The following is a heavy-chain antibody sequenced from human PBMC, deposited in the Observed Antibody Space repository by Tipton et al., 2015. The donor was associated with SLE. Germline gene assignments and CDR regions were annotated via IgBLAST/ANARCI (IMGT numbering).Heavy chain of an antibody. J-gene: IGHJ4*02. V-gene: IGHV4-34*01. CDR2: INHSGRT. CDR3: AKVAVAGRDY. CDR1: GGSFSGYY. D-gene: IGHD6-19*01. Sequence: TLSLTCAVYGGSFSGYYWSWIRQPPGRGLEWIGEINHSGRTNYKSSLKSRVTISVDTSKNTLYLQMSSLRADDTAVYYCAKVAVAGRDYWGQGTLVTVSS.